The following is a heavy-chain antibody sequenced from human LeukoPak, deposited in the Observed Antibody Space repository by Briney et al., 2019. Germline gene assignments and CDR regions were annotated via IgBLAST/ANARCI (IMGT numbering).Heavy chain of an antibody. CDR3: ARAAGITFGGVIVLDASDI. Sequence: SETLSLTCTVSGDSISSYYWSWIRQPPGKGLEWIGYINYSGSTNYNPSLKSRVTTSVDTSKNHFSLKLSSVTAADTAVYYCARAAGITFGGVIVLDASDIWGRGTMVTVSS. CDR2: INYSGST. J-gene: IGHJ3*02. D-gene: IGHD3-16*02. V-gene: IGHV4-59*01. CDR1: GDSISSYY.